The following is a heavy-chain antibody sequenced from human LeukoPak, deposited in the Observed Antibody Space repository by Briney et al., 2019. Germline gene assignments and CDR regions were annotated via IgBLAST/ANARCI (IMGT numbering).Heavy chain of an antibody. J-gene: IGHJ4*02. V-gene: IGHV3-53*01. CDR2: VYSGGTT. CDR3: TSRVVVPAAISDY. CDR1: GFTVSSKH. Sequence: PGGSLILSCAASGFTVSSKHMTWVCQAPGKGLEWVSVVYSGGTTYYADSVKGRFTISKDNSNNTLYLQMNSLRAEDTAVYYCTSRVVVPAAISDYWGQGTLVTVSS. D-gene: IGHD2-2*01.